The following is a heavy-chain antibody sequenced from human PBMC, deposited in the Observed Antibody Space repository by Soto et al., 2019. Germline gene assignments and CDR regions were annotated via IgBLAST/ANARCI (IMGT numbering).Heavy chain of an antibody. Sequence: QLQLQESGPGLVKPSETLSLTCTVSGGSFISSNYYWAWIRQPPGTGLEWIGTIYYTGSTYYNPSLKSRIPMSVDTSKGQFSQTLSSVTAADTAVYYCSRLNKPGWFDPWGQGTLVTVSS. V-gene: IGHV4-39*01. CDR2: IYYTGST. J-gene: IGHJ5*02. CDR3: SRLNKPGWFDP. CDR1: GGSFISSNYY.